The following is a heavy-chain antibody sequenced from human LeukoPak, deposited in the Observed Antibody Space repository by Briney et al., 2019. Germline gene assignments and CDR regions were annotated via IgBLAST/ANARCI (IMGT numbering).Heavy chain of an antibody. CDR3: ARDRLTYGDHDAFDI. V-gene: IGHV3-23*01. CDR1: GFTLSSYA. Sequence: GGSLRLSCAASGFTLSSYAMSWVRQAPGKGLEWVSAISGSGGSTYYADSVKGRFTISRDNSKTTLYLQMNSLRAEDAAVYYCARDRLTYGDHDAFDIWGQGTMVTVSS. J-gene: IGHJ3*02. D-gene: IGHD4-17*01. CDR2: ISGSGGST.